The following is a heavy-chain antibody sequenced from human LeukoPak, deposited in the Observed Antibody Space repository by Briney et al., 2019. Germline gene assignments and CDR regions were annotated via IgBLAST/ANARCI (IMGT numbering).Heavy chain of an antibody. CDR3: AKGRSGSYYYFDY. D-gene: IGHD3-10*01. CDR2: ISYDGSNK. V-gene: IGHV3-30*18. J-gene: IGHJ4*02. CDR1: GFTFSSYG. Sequence: GGSLRLSCAASGFTFSSYGMHWVRQAPGKGLEWVAVISYDGSNKYYADSVKGRFTISRDNSKNTLYLQMNSLRAEDTAVYYCAKGRSGSYYYFDYWGQGTLVTVSS.